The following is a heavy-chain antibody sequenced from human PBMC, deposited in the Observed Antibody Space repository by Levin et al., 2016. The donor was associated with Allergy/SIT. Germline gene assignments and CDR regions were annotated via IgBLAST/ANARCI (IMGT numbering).Heavy chain of an antibody. CDR2: IYYSGST. CDR3: ARAGVAARPYYYGMDV. J-gene: IGHJ6*02. Sequence: SETLSLTCTVSGGSISSYYWSWIRQPPGKGLEWIGYIYYSGSTNYNPSLKSRVTISVDTSKNQFSLKLSSVTAADTAVYYCARAGVAARPYYYGMDVWGQGTTVTVSS. D-gene: IGHD6-6*01. CDR1: GGSISSYY. V-gene: IGHV4-59*13.